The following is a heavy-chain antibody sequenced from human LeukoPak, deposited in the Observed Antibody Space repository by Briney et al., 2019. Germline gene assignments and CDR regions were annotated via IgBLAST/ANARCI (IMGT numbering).Heavy chain of an antibody. CDR1: GGSISTISYY. D-gene: IGHD2-2*01. CDR2: IYYTGTT. CDR3: TRLPDCSSTSCYAVEY. V-gene: IGHV4-39*01. Sequence: SETLSLTCTVSGGSISTISYYWGWIRQSPGKGLEWIGSIYYTGTTFYNPSLKSRVAISVDTSKNQFSLKLSSVAAADTAVYYCTRLPDCSSTSCYAVEYWGQGTLVTVS. J-gene: IGHJ4*02.